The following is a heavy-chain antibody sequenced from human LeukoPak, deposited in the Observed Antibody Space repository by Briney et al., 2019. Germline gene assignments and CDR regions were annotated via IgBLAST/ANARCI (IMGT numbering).Heavy chain of an antibody. CDR2: IYYSGST. V-gene: IGHV4-30-4*01. CDR1: GGSISSGDYY. Sequence: PSETLSLTCTVSGGSISSGDYYWSWIRQPPGKGLEWIGYIYYSGSTYYNPSLKSRVTISVDTSKNQFSLKLSSVTAADTAVYYCARGRYDFWSGYDNSYYFDYWGQGTLVTVSS. CDR3: ARGRYDFWSGYDNSYYFDY. D-gene: IGHD3-3*01. J-gene: IGHJ4*02.